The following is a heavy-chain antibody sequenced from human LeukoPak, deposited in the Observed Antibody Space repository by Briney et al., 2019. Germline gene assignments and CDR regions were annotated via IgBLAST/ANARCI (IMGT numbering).Heavy chain of an antibody. J-gene: IGHJ6*02. Sequence: SSGTLSLTCDVSGVSVSSRNWWGWVRQPPGEGLEWIGEIFQSGSTNYNPSLKSRVTISLEMSKNQFSLRLRSLTAADTAVYFCTRLPFTYFSMDLWGQGTTVTVSS. CDR3: TRLPFTYFSMDL. V-gene: IGHV4-4*02. CDR2: IFQSGST. CDR1: GVSVSSRNW. D-gene: IGHD2/OR15-2a*01.